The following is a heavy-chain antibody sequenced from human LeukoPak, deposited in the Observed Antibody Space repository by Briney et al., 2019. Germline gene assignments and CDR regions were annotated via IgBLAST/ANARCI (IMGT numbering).Heavy chain of an antibody. CDR3: AGEREEIHVTTVTPPPRRDYYYYSYTDV. J-gene: IGHJ6*03. CDR1: GGTFSNYA. V-gene: IGHV1-69*06. CDR2: IIPIFGTS. D-gene: IGHD4-17*01. Sequence: SVKVSCKASGGTFSNYAISWVRQAPGQGLEWMGEIIPIFGTSNYAQKFQGRVTITADKSTSTAYMELSSLRSEDTAVYYCAGEREEIHVTTVTPPPRRDYYYYSYTDVWGKGTTVTASS.